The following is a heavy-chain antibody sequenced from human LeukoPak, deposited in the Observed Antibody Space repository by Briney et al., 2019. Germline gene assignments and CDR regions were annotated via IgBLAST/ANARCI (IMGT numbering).Heavy chain of an antibody. V-gene: IGHV3-23*01. CDR1: GFTFSSYD. J-gene: IGHJ4*02. CDR2: IGSSGGST. Sequence: QPGGSLRLSCAASGFTFSSYDMSWVRQAPGKGLEWVSVIGSSGGSTYYADSVKGRFTISRDNSKNTVYLQMNSLRVEDTAVYYCATASAETGTFVYWGQGTLVTVSS. D-gene: IGHD6-19*01. CDR3: ATASAETGTFVY.